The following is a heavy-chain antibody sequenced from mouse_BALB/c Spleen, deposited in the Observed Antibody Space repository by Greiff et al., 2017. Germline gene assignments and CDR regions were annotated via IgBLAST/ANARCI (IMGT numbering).Heavy chain of an antibody. V-gene: IGHV1S56*01. Sequence: VQLQESGPELVKPGASVRISCKASGYTFTSYYIHWVKQRPGQGLEWIGWIYPGNVNTKYNEKFKGKATLTADKSSSTAYMQLSSLTSEDSAVYFCARSRASVYAMDYWGQGTSVTVSS. CDR3: ARSRASVYAMDY. CDR1: GYTFTSYY. J-gene: IGHJ4*01. D-gene: IGHD3-3*01. CDR2: IYPGNVNT.